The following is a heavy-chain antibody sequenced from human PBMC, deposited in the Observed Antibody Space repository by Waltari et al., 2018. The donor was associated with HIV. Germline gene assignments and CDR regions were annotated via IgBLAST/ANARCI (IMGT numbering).Heavy chain of an antibody. Sequence: QVQLQESGPGLVKPSQTLSLTCTVSGGSISGGGYYWSWGRQPAGKGLEWIGRSHASGRTNYNPSLRSRVTISVDASKNQFSLKLTSVTAADTAVYFCARGPTAMVTFDSWGQGTLVTVSS. CDR3: ARGPTAMVTFDS. D-gene: IGHD5-18*01. J-gene: IGHJ4*02. CDR1: GGSISGGGYY. V-gene: IGHV4-61*02. CDR2: SHASGRT.